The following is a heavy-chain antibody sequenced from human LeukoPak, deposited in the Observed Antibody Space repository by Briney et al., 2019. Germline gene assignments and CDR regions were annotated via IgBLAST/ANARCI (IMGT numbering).Heavy chain of an antibody. Sequence: GGSLRLSCAASGFTFSSYAMSWVRQAPARGLEWVSSLRGDGSTFYADSVKGRFTLSRDESRNAVYFQLNSLRVEDTAVYYCAKASWVSNGDAVLWGQGTLVTVFS. CDR2: LRGDGST. D-gene: IGHD1-1*01. CDR1: GFTFSSYA. V-gene: IGHV3-23*01. J-gene: IGHJ4*02. CDR3: AKASWVSNGDAVL.